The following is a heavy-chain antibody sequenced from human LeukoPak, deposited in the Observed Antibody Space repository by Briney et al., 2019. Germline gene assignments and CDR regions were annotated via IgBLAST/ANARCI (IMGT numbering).Heavy chain of an antibody. CDR2: IKTDGSQI. D-gene: IGHD3-10*01. J-gene: IGHJ4*02. Sequence: GGSLRLSCVASGFTFSSYWMTWVRQAPGKGLEWGANIKTDGSQIYYVDSVRGRFTISRDNAKNSLYLQMNSLRAEDTAVYYCAKDYYGSGSHFDYWGQGTLVTVSS. CDR3: AKDYYGSGSHFDY. V-gene: IGHV3-7*01. CDR1: GFTFSSYW.